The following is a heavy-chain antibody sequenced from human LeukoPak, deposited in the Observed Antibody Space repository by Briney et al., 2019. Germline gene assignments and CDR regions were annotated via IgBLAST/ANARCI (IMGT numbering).Heavy chain of an antibody. V-gene: IGHV1-2*06. CDR1: GYIFTAYC. J-gene: IGHJ4*02. CDR2: IYPSRGGT. Sequence: ASVTDSCMASGYIFTAYCIHWVRQAPGQGVEWVGRIYPSRGGTAYAQNYQGRVTVTRKTPITTAYMELNRMTSDDTAVYYCARNYGDLDYCGQRTLVTV. D-gene: IGHD4-17*01. CDR3: ARNYGDLDY.